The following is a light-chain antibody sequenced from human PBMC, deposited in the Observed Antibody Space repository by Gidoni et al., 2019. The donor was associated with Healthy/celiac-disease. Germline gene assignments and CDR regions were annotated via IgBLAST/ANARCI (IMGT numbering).Light chain of an antibody. J-gene: IGKJ2*01. CDR1: PSVSSY. Sequence: ELVLTPSPATLSLSPGQRATLSCRASPSVSSYLAWYQQKPGQAPRLLIYDASNRATGIPARFSGSGSGTDFTLTISSLEPEDFAVYYCQQRSNWPPLYTFGQGTKLEIK. CDR2: DAS. CDR3: QQRSNWPPLYT. V-gene: IGKV3-11*01.